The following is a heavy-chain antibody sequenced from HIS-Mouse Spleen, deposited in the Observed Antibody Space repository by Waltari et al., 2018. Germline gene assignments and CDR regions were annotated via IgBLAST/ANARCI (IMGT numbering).Heavy chain of an antibody. CDR1: GFPLLSNA. Sequence: QVQLVESGGGVVQPGRSLRPSCAAFGFPLLSNAMHWVRQAPGKGLEWVAVISYDGSNKYYADSVKGRFTISRDNSKNTLYLQMNSLRAEDTAVYYCAREGDLWGQGTLVTVSS. V-gene: IGHV3-30-3*01. D-gene: IGHD3-10*01. CDR2: ISYDGSNK. CDR3: AREGDL. J-gene: IGHJ4*02.